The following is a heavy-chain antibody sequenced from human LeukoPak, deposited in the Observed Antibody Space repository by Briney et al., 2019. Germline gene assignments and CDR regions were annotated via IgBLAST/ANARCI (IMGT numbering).Heavy chain of an antibody. D-gene: IGHD2-2*01. CDR3: ARLTVPAAPIGSDYYYYYYMDV. J-gene: IGHJ6*03. CDR2: INHSGST. CDR1: GGSFSGYY. Sequence: PSETLSLTCAVYGGSFSGYYWSWIRQPPGKGLEWIGEINHSGSTNYNPSLKSRVTISVDTSKNQFSLKLSSVTAADTAVYYCARLTVPAAPIGSDYYYYYYMDVWGQGTLLTVSS. V-gene: IGHV4-34*01.